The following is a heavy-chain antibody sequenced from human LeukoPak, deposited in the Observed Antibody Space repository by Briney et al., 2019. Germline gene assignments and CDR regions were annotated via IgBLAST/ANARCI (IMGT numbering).Heavy chain of an antibody. CDR1: GFTFSSYG. CDR3: AKDIGDGSGSPGY. Sequence: PGGSLRLSCAASGFTFSSYGMHWVRQAPGKGLEGVAVISYDGSNKHYADSVKGRFTISRDNSKNTLYLQMNSLRAEDTAVYYCAKDIGDGSGSPGYWGQGTLVTVSP. J-gene: IGHJ4*02. CDR2: ISYDGSNK. V-gene: IGHV3-30*18. D-gene: IGHD3-10*01.